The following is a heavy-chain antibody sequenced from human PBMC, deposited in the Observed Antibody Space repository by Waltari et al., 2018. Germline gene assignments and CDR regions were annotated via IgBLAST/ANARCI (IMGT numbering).Heavy chain of an antibody. CDR2: IKQDGSEK. Sequence: EVQLVESGGGLVQPGGSLRLSCAASGFTFSSYWMSWVRQAPGKGLEWVANIKQDGSEKYYVDSVKGRFTISRDNAKNSLYLQMNSLRVEDTAVYYCARVHYDILTGYYIEVLFDYWGQGTLVTVSS. CDR1: GFTFSSYW. D-gene: IGHD3-9*01. J-gene: IGHJ4*02. CDR3: ARVHYDILTGYYIEVLFDY. V-gene: IGHV3-7*04.